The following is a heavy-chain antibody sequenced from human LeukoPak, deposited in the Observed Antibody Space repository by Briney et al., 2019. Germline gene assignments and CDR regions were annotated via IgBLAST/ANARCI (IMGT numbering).Heavy chain of an antibody. Sequence: GASMKVSCKASGYTLTGYYMHWVRQAPGQGLEWMGWINPNSGGTNYAQKFQGRVTMTRDTSISTAYMELSRLRSDDTAVYYCARGPDSSGYYPSDYWGQGTLVTVSS. CDR1: GYTLTGYY. CDR3: ARGPDSSGYYPSDY. D-gene: IGHD3-22*01. J-gene: IGHJ4*02. V-gene: IGHV1-2*02. CDR2: INPNSGGT.